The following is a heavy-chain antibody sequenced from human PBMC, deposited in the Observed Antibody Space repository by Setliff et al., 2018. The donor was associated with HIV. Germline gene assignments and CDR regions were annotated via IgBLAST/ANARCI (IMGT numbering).Heavy chain of an antibody. CDR1: GFTFSSYG. V-gene: IGHV3-48*01. CDR2: IRATNGNT. J-gene: IGHJ3*01. CDR3: VTMVRGVFDAFDV. Sequence: GESLKISCAASGFTFSSYGMTWVRQAPGKGLEWLSYIRATNGNTQYADSVKGRFTISRDNAKNSLFLQMNSLRAEDTAVYYCVTMVRGVFDAFDVWGQGTMVTVSS. D-gene: IGHD3-10*01.